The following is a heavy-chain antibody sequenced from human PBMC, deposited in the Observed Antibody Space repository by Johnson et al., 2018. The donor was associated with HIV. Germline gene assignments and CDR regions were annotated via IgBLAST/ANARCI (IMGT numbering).Heavy chain of an antibody. CDR1: GFTFHDYD. V-gene: IGHV3-20*04. CDR2: INWNGDST. CDR3: AKETGTHSAFEI. D-gene: IGHD3-10*01. J-gene: IGHJ3*02. Sequence: VQLVESGGGVVRPGGSLRLSCAASGFTFHDYDMSWVRQAPGKGLEWVSGINWNGDSTGYADSLKGRFTISRDNSKNTLYLQMNSLRAEDTAVYYCAKETGTHSAFEIWGQGTVVTVSS.